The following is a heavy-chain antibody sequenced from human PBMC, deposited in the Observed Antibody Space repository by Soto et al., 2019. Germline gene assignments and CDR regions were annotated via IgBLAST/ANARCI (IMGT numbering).Heavy chain of an antibody. J-gene: IGHJ4*02. CDR2: VFYSGAT. V-gene: IGHV4-30-4*01. D-gene: IGHD3-10*01. CDR3: ARAGFSYGHLLF. CDR1: GCPIETGDYY. Sequence: KPXETLSLTCNVAGCPIETGDYYWNWIRQPPGKGLEWIGYVFYSGATNYSPSLKSRAAISMDTSKNQFSLSLTSVTAADTAVYYCARAGFSYGHLLFWGQGIRVTVSS.